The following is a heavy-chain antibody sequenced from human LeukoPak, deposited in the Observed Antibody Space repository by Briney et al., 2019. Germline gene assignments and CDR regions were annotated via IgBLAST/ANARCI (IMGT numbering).Heavy chain of an antibody. V-gene: IGHV3-23*01. CDR2: IGGSGGSA. CDR1: GFTSSDYA. Sequence: GGSLRLSCAASGFTSSDYAMSWVRQAPGKGVEWVSSIGGSGGSAYYTDSVKGRFTISRDNPKNTLHLQMNGLRAEDTAIYYCAKLALMTTITTRFDYWGQGTLVTVSS. D-gene: IGHD4-11*01. J-gene: IGHJ4*02. CDR3: AKLALMTTITTRFDY.